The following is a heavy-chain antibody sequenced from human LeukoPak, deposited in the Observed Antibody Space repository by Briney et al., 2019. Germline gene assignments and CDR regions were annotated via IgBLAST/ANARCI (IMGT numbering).Heavy chain of an antibody. Sequence: GGSLRLSCTASGFTFSDYWMAWVRQAPGKGLEWVANIKLDGSEKYYVDSVKGRFTISRDNADNSLYLQMNSLRPEDTALYYCARGDTHNWGRGTLVTVSS. D-gene: IGHD5-18*01. CDR1: GFTFSDYW. V-gene: IGHV3-7*01. J-gene: IGHJ4*02. CDR3: ARGDTHN. CDR2: IKLDGSEK.